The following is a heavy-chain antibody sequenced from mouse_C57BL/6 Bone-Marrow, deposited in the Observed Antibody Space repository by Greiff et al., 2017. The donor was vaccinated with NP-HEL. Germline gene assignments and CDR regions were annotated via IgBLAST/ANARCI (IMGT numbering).Heavy chain of an antibody. CDR2: INPSSGYT. J-gene: IGHJ2*01. V-gene: IGHV1-4*01. CDR1: GYTFTSYT. CDR3: ARLLWYPDY. D-gene: IGHD2-1*01. Sequence: VQLQQSGAELARPGASVKMSCKASGYTFTSYTMHSVKQRPGQGLEWIGYINPSSGYTKYNQKFKDKATLTADKSSSTAYMQLSSLTSEDSAVYYCARLLWYPDYWGQGTTLTVSS.